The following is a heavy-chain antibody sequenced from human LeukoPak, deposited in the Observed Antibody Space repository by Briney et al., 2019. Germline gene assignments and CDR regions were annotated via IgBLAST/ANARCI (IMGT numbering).Heavy chain of an antibody. D-gene: IGHD3-3*01. V-gene: IGHV4-59*01. CDR1: GGSTSSYY. J-gene: IGHJ4*02. Sequence: SETLSLTCTVSGGSTSSYYWSWIRQPPGKGLEWIGYIYYSGSTNYNPSLKSRVTISVDTSKNQFSLKLSSVTAADTAVYYCARAESADSWSGSHGPVDYWGQGTLVTVSS. CDR3: ARAESADSWSGSHGPVDY. CDR2: IYYSGST.